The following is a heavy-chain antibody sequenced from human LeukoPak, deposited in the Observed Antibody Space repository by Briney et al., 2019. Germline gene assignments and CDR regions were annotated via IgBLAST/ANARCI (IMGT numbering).Heavy chain of an antibody. CDR1: GFTFSNYA. J-gene: IGHJ4*02. D-gene: IGHD3-22*01. CDR2: IWYDGSND. V-gene: IGHV3-33*01. Sequence: PGGSLRLSCAASGFTFSNYAMHWVRQAPGKGLEWVAVIWYDGSNDYYANSVKGRFAISRDNSKNTVYLQMNSLRAEDTAVYYCARERERGGGPYYPDYWGQGTLVTVSS. CDR3: ARERERGGGPYYPDY.